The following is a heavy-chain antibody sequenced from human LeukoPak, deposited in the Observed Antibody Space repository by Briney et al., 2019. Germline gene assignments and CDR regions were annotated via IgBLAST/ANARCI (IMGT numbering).Heavy chain of an antibody. CDR2: IKQDGSEK. D-gene: IGHD6-13*01. CDR1: GFTFSSYW. J-gene: IGHJ4*02. Sequence: GGSLRLSCAASGFTFSSYWMSWVRQAPGKGLEWVANIKQDGSEKYYVDSVKGRFTISRDNAKNSLYLQMNSLRAEDTGVYYCARDWTYSSSWYGGDYWGQGTLVTVSS. CDR3: ARDWTYSSSWYGGDY. V-gene: IGHV3-7*01.